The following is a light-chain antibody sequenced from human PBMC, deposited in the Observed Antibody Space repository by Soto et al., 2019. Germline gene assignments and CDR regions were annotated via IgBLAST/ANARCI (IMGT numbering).Light chain of an antibody. CDR2: DAS. Sequence: EIVLTQSPAILSVSPGERATLSCRPSQSISRSLAWYQQKPGQAPRLLISDASTRATGIPARFSGSGSGTEFTLTISSLQSEDFALYYCHQYNSWPPGTFGQGTKVEIK. J-gene: IGKJ2*01. V-gene: IGKV3-15*01. CDR1: QSISRS. CDR3: HQYNSWPPGT.